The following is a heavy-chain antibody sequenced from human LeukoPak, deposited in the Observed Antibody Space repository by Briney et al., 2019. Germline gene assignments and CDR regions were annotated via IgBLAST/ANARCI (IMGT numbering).Heavy chain of an antibody. V-gene: IGHV4-59*01. Sequence: PSETLSLTCTVSGGSICSYYWSWIRQPPGKGLERIGHIYYSGSTNYNPSLESRVTISVDTSKNQFSLKLSSVTAADTAVYYCARGPHDYGGNSAYYYYYMDVWGKGTTVTISS. CDR3: ARGPHDYGGNSAYYYYYMDV. CDR1: GGSICSYY. CDR2: IYYSGST. J-gene: IGHJ6*03. D-gene: IGHD4-23*01.